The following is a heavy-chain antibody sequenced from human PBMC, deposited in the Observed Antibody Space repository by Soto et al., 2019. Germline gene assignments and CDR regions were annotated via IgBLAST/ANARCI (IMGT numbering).Heavy chain of an antibody. D-gene: IGHD6-13*01. CDR1: GFSFDGYA. CDR3: AKGYGAFDI. V-gene: IGHV3-9*01. Sequence: EVQLVESGGGLVQPDRSLRLSCAASGFSFDGYAMHWVRQAPGKGLEWVSIISWNSGIIGYADSVKGRFTISRDNAKNSLYLQMNSLRAEDTALYYCAKGYGAFDIWGQGTMVTVSS. J-gene: IGHJ3*02. CDR2: ISWNSGII.